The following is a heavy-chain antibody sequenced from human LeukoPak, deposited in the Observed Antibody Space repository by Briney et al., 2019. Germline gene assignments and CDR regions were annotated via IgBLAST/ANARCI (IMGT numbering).Heavy chain of an antibody. Sequence: KSGPTLFHPTPPLTLTFSLSGVSLRTSGGGGGWIRQPPEKALEWLALIYWDDDSRYSPSLKSRLTIAKDTSKTQVVLTMTNMDSVDTATYYCAHSQVYSYGSFHDAYDIWGRGTVVTVSS. CDR1: GVSLRTSGGG. J-gene: IGHJ3*02. CDR3: AHSQVYSYGSFHDAYDI. V-gene: IGHV2-5*02. D-gene: IGHD5-18*01. CDR2: IYWDDDS.